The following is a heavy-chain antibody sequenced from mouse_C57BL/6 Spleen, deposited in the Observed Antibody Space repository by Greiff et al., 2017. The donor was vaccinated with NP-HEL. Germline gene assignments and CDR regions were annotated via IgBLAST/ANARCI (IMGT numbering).Heavy chain of an antibody. V-gene: IGHV5-6*01. CDR2: ISSGGSYT. Sequence: EVKLMESGGDLVKPGGSLKLSCAASGFTFSSYGMSWVRQTPDKRLEWVATISSGGSYTYYPDSVKGRFTISRDNAKNTLYQQMSSLKSEDTAMYYCARSDMDYWGQGTSVTVSS. CDR3: ARSDMDY. CDR1: GFTFSSYG. J-gene: IGHJ4*01.